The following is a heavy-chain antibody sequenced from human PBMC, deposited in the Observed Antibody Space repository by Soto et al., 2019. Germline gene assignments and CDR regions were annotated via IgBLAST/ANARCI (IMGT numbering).Heavy chain of an antibody. Sequence: GGSLRLSCEVSGFTFGSCALSWVRQAPGKGLEWVSAISGSGGGTQYADSVKGRFIISRDISKNTLYLQMNSLRAEDTALYYCAKHDMGYYRPFEYSGQGTLVTVSS. CDR1: GFTFGSCA. V-gene: IGHV3-23*01. D-gene: IGHD1-26*01. CDR3: AKHDMGYYRPFEY. J-gene: IGHJ4*02. CDR2: ISGSGGGT.